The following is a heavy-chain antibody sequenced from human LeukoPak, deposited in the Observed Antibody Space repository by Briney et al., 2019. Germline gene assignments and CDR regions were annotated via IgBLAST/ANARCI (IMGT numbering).Heavy chain of an antibody. D-gene: IGHD2/OR15-2a*01. Sequence: GGSLRLSCAASGFTFSSYAMHWVRQAPGKGLEWVAVISYDGSNKYYADSVKGRFTISRDNAKNSLYLQMNSLRAEDTAVYYRARRQGFVNYWGQGTLVTVSS. J-gene: IGHJ4*02. V-gene: IGHV3-30-3*01. CDR3: ARRQGFVNY. CDR2: ISYDGSNK. CDR1: GFTFSSYA.